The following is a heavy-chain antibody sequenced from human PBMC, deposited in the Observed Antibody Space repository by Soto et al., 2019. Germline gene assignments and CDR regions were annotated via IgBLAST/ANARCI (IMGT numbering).Heavy chain of an antibody. D-gene: IGHD3-10*01. CDR3: ARPLRITMVRGVIAGAFDI. CDR1: GGSISSSSYY. CDR2: IYYSGST. V-gene: IGHV4-39*01. J-gene: IGHJ3*02. Sequence: QLQLQESGPGLVKPSETLSLTCTVSGGSISSSSYYWGWIRQPPGKGLEWIGSIYYSGSTYYNPSLKSRVTISVDTSKNQFSLKLSSVTAADTAVYYCARPLRITMVRGVIAGAFDIWGQGTMVTVSS.